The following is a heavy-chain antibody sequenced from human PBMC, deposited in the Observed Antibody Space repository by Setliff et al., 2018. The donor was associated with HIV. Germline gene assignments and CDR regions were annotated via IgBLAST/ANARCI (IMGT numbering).Heavy chain of an antibody. J-gene: IGHJ6*02. CDR1: GYTFTNYY. CDR2: INPSDGRT. CDR3: ARYLAPYYYYGMDV. Sequence: ASVKVSCKASGYTFTNYYMHWVRQAPGQGLEWMGMINPSDGRTNYVQSLQGRLAMTRDTSTSTVYMELSSLRSEDTAVYYCARYLAPYYYYGMDVWGQGTTVTVSS. V-gene: IGHV1-46*01.